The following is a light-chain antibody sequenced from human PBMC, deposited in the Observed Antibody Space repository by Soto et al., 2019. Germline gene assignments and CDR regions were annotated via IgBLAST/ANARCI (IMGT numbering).Light chain of an antibody. Sequence: IRLTQSPSSLSAYVGDRVTIDCRASQDIAIYLAWYQQKPGEAPKLLIYAASTLYCGVPSRFSGSGSGTVFTLTISSLQPEDVTTYYCQKYDSAPLTFAGGTKVDI. CDR1: QDIAIY. CDR2: AAS. V-gene: IGKV1-27*01. J-gene: IGKJ4*01. CDR3: QKYDSAPLT.